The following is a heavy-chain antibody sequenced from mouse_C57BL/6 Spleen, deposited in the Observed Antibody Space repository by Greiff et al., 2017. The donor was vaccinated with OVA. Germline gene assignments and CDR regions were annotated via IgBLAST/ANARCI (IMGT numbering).Heavy chain of an antibody. CDR3: ARRSLWAFDY. CDR2: INPSTGGT. V-gene: IGHV1-42*01. CDR1: GYSFTGYY. D-gene: IGHD6-1*01. Sequence: EVQVVESGPELVKPGASVKISCKASGYSFTGYYMNWVKQSPEKSLEWIGEINPSTGGTTYNQKFKAKATLTVDKSSSTAYMQLKSLTSEDSAVYYCARRSLWAFDYWGQGTTLTVSS. J-gene: IGHJ2*01.